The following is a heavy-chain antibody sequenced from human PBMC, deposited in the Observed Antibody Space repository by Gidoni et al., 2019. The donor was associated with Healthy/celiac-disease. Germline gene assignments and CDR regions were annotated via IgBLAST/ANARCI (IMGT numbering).Heavy chain of an antibody. D-gene: IGHD3-3*01. J-gene: IGHJ6*02. Sequence: QVQLQESGPGLVKPSGTLSLTCAVSGGSISSSNWWSWVRQPPGKGLEWIGEIYHSGSTNYNPSLKSRVTISVDKSKNQFSLKLSSVTAADTAVYYCARAVGDFWSGPIGPLYYYGMDVWGQGTTVTVSS. V-gene: IGHV4-4*02. CDR2: IYHSGST. CDR1: GGSISSSNW. CDR3: ARAVGDFWSGPIGPLYYYGMDV.